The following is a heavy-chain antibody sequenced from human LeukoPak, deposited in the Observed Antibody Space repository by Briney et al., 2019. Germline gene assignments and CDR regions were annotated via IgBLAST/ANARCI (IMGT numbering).Heavy chain of an antibody. CDR2: ISGSGGST. V-gene: IGHV3-23*01. D-gene: IGHD6-13*01. CDR1: GFTFSSYA. CDR3: AKVLRAAAGTKALDY. Sequence: GGSLRLSCAASGFTFSSYAMSWVRQAPGKGLEWVSAISGSGGSTYYADSVEGRFTISRDNSKNTLYLQMNSLRAEDTAVYYCAKVLRAAAGTKALDYWGQGTLVTVSS. J-gene: IGHJ4*02.